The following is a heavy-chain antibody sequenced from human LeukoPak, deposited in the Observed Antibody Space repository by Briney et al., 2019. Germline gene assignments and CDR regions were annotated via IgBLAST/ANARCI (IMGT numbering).Heavy chain of an antibody. D-gene: IGHD3-9*01. Sequence: SETLSLTCVVYGGSFSGYYWSWIRQPPGKGLEWIGEINHSGSTNYNPSLKSRVSISVDTSKNQFSLKLSSVTAADTAVYYCARLKGSYDILTGYGGYGMDVWGKGTTVTVSS. V-gene: IGHV4-34*01. J-gene: IGHJ6*04. CDR3: ARLKGSYDILTGYGGYGMDV. CDR1: GGSFSGYY. CDR2: INHSGST.